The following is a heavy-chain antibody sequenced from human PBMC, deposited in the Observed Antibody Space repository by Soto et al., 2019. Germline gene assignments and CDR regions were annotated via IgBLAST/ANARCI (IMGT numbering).Heavy chain of an antibody. Sequence: ASVKVSCKASGYTFTSYGISWVRQAPGQGLEWMGWISAYNGNTNYAQKLQGRVTMTTGTSTSTAYMELRSLRSDDTAVYYCARDGGQQLVTRYYYGMDVWGQGTTVTVSS. CDR2: ISAYNGNT. CDR1: GYTFTSYG. V-gene: IGHV1-18*04. D-gene: IGHD6-13*01. J-gene: IGHJ6*02. CDR3: ARDGGQQLVTRYYYGMDV.